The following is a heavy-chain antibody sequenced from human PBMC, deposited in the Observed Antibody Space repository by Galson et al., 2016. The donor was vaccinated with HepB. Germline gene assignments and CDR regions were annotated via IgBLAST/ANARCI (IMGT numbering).Heavy chain of an antibody. D-gene: IGHD5-24*01. J-gene: IGHJ4*02. CDR1: GFTFSSYW. CDR3: ARDHGGYNSMDY. CDR2: IRGNGGAP. V-gene: IGHV3-74*01. Sequence: SLRLSCAASGFTFSSYWMHWVRQAPGQGPVWVSRIRGNGGAPSYADAVRGRFTISRDNAKNTLYLQMNSLRVEDTAVYYCARDHGGYNSMDYWGQGTLVPVSS.